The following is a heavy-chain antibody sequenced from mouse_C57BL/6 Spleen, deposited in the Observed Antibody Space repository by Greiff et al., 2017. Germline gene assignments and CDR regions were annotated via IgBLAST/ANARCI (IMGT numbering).Heavy chain of an antibody. V-gene: IGHV1-7*01. CDR1: GYTFTSYW. J-gene: IGHJ4*01. CDR3: ARNYGSSLYAMDY. CDR2: INPSSGYT. D-gene: IGHD1-1*01. Sequence: VQLQQSGAELAKPGASVKLSCKASGYTFTSYWMHWVKQRPGQGLEWIGYINPSSGYTKYNHKFKVKATLTADKSSSTAYMQLSSLTYEDSAVYYCARNYGSSLYAMDYWGQGTSVTVSS.